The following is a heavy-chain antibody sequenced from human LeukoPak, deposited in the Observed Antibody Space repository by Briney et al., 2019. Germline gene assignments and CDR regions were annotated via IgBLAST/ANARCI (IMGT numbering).Heavy chain of an antibody. V-gene: IGHV3-11*01. Sequence: PGGSLPLSCAASGFPFSDYYMSWIRQAPGKGLEWLSYITGSGSTIYNADSVKGRFTISRDNAKNSLYLQMNSLRVEDTAVYYCARHYYHGSGHGGYWGQGTLVTVSS. J-gene: IGHJ4*02. CDR3: ARHYYHGSGHGGY. CDR2: ITGSGSTI. D-gene: IGHD3-22*01. CDR1: GFPFSDYY.